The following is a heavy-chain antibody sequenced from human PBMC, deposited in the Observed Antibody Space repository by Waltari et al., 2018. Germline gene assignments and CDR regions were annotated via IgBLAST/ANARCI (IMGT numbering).Heavy chain of an antibody. V-gene: IGHV4-38-2*01. CDR3: ARRERQLELDY. Sequence: QVQLQESGPGLVKPSETLSLTCAVSGGSISSAYDWSWIRQPPGKGLEWIGYIYGSTGSTNYNPSLKNRVTISKETAKNQFSLKLNSVTAADTAVYYCARRERQLELDYWGQGVLVTVSS. D-gene: IGHD1-1*01. CDR1: GGSISSAYD. J-gene: IGHJ4*02. CDR2: IYGSTGST.